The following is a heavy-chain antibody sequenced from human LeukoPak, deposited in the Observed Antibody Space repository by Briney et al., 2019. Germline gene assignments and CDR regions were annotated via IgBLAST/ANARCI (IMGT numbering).Heavy chain of an antibody. CDR1: GYTFTSYD. CDR3: ARATAKYCGGECRLRTAFDI. J-gene: IGHJ3*02. CDR2: MNPNSGNT. D-gene: IGHD2-21*01. Sequence: ASVKVSCKASGYTFTSYDINWVRQATGQGLEWMGWMNPNSGNTGYAQKFQGRVTMTRNTSISTAYMELSSLRSEDTAVYYGARATAKYCGGECRLRTAFDIWGQGTMVTVSS. V-gene: IGHV1-8*01.